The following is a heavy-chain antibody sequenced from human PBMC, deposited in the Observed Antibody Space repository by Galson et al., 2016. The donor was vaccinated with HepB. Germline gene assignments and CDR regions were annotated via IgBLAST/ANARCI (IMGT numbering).Heavy chain of an antibody. Sequence: SVKVSCKASGYTFTNYGISWVRQAPGHGLEWVGWITTYNGNTNYAQKFQDRVTMTTDTSTSTAYMELRSLRSDDTAVYYCAGVHFWSGYYLDYWGQGTLVTVSS. CDR1: GYTFTNYG. D-gene: IGHD3-3*02. CDR2: ITTYNGNT. CDR3: AGVHFWSGYYLDY. J-gene: IGHJ4*02. V-gene: IGHV1-18*01.